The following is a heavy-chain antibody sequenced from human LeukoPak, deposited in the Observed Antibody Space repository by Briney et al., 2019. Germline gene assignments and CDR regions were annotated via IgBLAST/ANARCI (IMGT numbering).Heavy chain of an antibody. CDR1: GYSIRSGYY. CDR2: IYHSGSI. Sequence: SETLSLTCTVSGYSIRSGYYWGWIRQPPGKGLEWIGSIYHSGSIYHKPSLKSRVTISVDTSKNQFSLKLSSVTAADTAMYYCARNRYYYGSGSYGVPNWFDPWGQGTLVTVSS. J-gene: IGHJ5*02. CDR3: ARNRYYYGSGSYGVPNWFDP. D-gene: IGHD3-10*01. V-gene: IGHV4-38-2*02.